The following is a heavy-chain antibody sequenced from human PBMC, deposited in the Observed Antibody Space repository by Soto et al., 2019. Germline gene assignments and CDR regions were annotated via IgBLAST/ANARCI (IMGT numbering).Heavy chain of an antibody. V-gene: IGHV1-69*13. Sequence: GASVKVSCKASGGTFGSYAISWVRQAPGQGLEWMGGIIPIFGTANYAQKFQGRVTITADESTSTAYMELSSLRSEDTAVYYCARDPVHMVRGANDAFDIWGQGTMVTVSS. J-gene: IGHJ3*02. CDR3: ARDPVHMVRGANDAFDI. D-gene: IGHD3-10*01. CDR2: IIPIFGTA. CDR1: GGTFGSYA.